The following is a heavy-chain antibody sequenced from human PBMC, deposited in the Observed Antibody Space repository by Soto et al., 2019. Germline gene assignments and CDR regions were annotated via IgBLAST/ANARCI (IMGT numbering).Heavy chain of an antibody. CDR2: INAGNGNT. CDR3: ASTLSAYYYGSGSYYPT. Sequence: QVQLVQSGAEVKKPGASVKVSCKASGYTFTSYDMHWVRQAPGQRLEWMGWINAGNGNTKYSQKFQGRVTITRDTSASTAYMELSIRRSEDTAVYYCASTLSAYYYGSGSYYPTWGQGTLVTVSS. J-gene: IGHJ5*02. CDR1: GYTFTSYD. D-gene: IGHD3-10*01. V-gene: IGHV1-3*01.